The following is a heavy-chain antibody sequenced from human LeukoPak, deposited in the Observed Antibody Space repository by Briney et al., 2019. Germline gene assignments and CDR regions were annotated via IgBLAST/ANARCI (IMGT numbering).Heavy chain of an antibody. CDR3: ARHPFL. Sequence: AETLSLTCTVSGGSISSSSYYWGGIRQPPEKGLEWMGSIFYCGRAFYHASHKSRLTISVDTSNNQFSLKLSSVTAADTAVYYCARHPFLWGQGTLVTVSS. V-gene: IGHV4-39*01. CDR2: IFYCGRA. J-gene: IGHJ4*02. CDR1: GGSISSSSYY.